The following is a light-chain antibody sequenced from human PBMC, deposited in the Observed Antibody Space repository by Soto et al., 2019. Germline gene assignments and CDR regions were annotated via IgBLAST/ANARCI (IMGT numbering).Light chain of an antibody. Sequence: DIQITQSPSSVSPSFGERVTLTCRASQSISTYLHSYQQKPGKAPNLLTYAASTLQSGLPSRFSGSGSGTDFTLTTNGLQPDDFAIYYCPQYISYRAVGPGTKVDIK. V-gene: IGKV1-39*01. CDR3: PQYISYRA. CDR2: AAS. J-gene: IGKJ1*01. CDR1: QSISTY.